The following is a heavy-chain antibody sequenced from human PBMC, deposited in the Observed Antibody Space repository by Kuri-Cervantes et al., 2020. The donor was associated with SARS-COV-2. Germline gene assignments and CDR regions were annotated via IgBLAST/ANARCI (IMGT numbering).Heavy chain of an antibody. CDR1: DGSIRSGIYY. J-gene: IGHJ4*02. CDR3: ASALAYYSDSSGFTYYFDY. V-gene: IGHV4-61*09. CDR2: MNTSGSA. Sequence: SETLSLTGKASDGSIRSGIYYWCWIRQPAGQGLEWIGDMNTSGSANYNPSLRSRFTISVDTSKNQFSLKLTSVTAADTAVYYCASALAYYSDSSGFTYYFDYWGQGTQVTVSS. D-gene: IGHD3-22*01.